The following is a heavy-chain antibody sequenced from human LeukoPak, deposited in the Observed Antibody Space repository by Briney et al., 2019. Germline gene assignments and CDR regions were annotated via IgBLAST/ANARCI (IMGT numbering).Heavy chain of an antibody. J-gene: IGHJ6*03. D-gene: IGHD2-2*02. V-gene: IGHV3-23*01. CDR2: ISGSGGST. CDR1: GFTFSSYA. CDR3: AKGKVPAAIYYYYYMDV. Sequence: RPGGSLRLSCAASGFTFSSYAMSWVRQAPGKGLEWVSAISGSGGSTYYADSVKGRFTISRDNSKNTLYLQMNSLRAEDTAVYYCAKGKVPAAIYYYYYMDVWGKGTTVTVSS.